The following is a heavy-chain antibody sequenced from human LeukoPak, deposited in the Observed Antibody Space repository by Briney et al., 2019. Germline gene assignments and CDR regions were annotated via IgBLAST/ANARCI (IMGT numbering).Heavy chain of an antibody. CDR2: ISGSGGST. CDR3: AKGNGEMATKYAFDI. Sequence: EESLRHSCAAAGFTFSSLAVSWVRQAPGKGVEWDSAISGSGGSTYYADSVKGRYTISRDNSKNRLFLQMNRLIAEDTGVYYCAKGNGEMATKYAFDIWGQGTMVTVSS. J-gene: IGHJ3*02. V-gene: IGHV3-23*01. D-gene: IGHD5-24*01. CDR1: GFTFSSLA.